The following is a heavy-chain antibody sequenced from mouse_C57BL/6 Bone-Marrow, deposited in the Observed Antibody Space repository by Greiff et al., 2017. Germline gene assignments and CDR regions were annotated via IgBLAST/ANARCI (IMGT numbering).Heavy chain of an antibody. D-gene: IGHD4-1*01. Sequence: QVQLQQSGPGLVQPSQSLSITCTVSGFSLTSYGVHWVRQSPGKGLEWLGVIWRGGSTDYTAAFMYRLSITKDNSTSQVFFKMNILQADDTAIYYCAKGTLTGRYWYFDVWGTGTTVTVSS. V-gene: IGHV2-5*01. CDR2: IWRGGST. J-gene: IGHJ1*03. CDR3: AKGTLTGRYWYFDV. CDR1: GFSLTSYG.